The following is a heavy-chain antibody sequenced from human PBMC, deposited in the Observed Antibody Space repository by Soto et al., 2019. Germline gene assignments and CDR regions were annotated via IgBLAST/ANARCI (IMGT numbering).Heavy chain of an antibody. J-gene: IGHJ4*02. CDR3: ARSTGYSSGWGPY. D-gene: IGHD6-19*01. CDR2: ISYDGSNK. V-gene: IGHV3-30*03. CDR1: GFTFSSYG. Sequence: ESGGGVVQPGRSLRLSCAASGFTFSSYGMHWVRQAPGKGLEWVAVISYDGSNKYYADSVKGRFTISRDNSKNTLYLQINSLRAEDTAVYYCARSTGYSSGWGPYWGQGTLVTVSS.